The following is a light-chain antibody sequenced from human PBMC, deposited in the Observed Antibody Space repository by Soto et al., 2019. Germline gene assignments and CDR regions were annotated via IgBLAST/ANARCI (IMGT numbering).Light chain of an antibody. V-gene: IGKV1D-13*01. CDR2: DAS. CDR1: QGISSA. J-gene: IGKJ3*01. CDR3: QQFNKYPLT. Sequence: AIQLTQSPSCLYASVGDRVTVTCRASQGISSALAWYQQKPGKGPKLLIYDASYLESGVPSRFSGSGSGTDVTLTISSLQPEDFASYYCQQFNKYPLTFGPGTKVDIK.